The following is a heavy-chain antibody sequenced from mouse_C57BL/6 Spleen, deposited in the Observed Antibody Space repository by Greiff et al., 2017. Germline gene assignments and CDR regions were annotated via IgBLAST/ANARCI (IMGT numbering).Heavy chain of an antibody. Sequence: EVKLMESGPGLVKPSQSLSLTCSVTGYSITSGYYWNWIRQFPGNKLEWMGYISYDGSNNYNPSLKNRISITRDTSKNQFFLKLNSVTTEDTATYDCAREDYGNGAMDYWGQGTSVTVSS. CDR1: GYSITSGYY. V-gene: IGHV3-6*01. CDR2: ISYDGSN. CDR3: AREDYGNGAMDY. D-gene: IGHD1-1*01. J-gene: IGHJ4*01.